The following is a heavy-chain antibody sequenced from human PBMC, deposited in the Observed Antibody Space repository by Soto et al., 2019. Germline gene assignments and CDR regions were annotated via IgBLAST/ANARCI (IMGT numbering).Heavy chain of an antibody. CDR1: GFTFSAFS. Sequence: GGSLRLSCAGSGFTFSAFSMNWVRQAPGKDLEWISSISTGSSNVYYADSVKGRFTISRDNAENSLYLQMNSLRVEDTAVYYCARDSRIVATFAMGSVGFDPWGQGTLVTVSS. CDR2: ISTGSSNV. CDR3: ARDSRIVATFAMGSVGFDP. J-gene: IGHJ5*02. V-gene: IGHV3-21*01. D-gene: IGHD2-2*01.